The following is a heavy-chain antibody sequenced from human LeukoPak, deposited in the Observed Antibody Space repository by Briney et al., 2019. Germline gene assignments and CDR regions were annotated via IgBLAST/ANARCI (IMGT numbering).Heavy chain of an antibody. D-gene: IGHD3-22*01. CDR3: ARGADYYDSSGYYGRWRYYGMDV. J-gene: IGHJ6*02. Sequence: TLYVTRTVSDGSICSGGYYRGWIRQPAGKGLELLGRIYTSAGTNYNPSLKSRVTISVDTSKNQFSLKLSSVTAADTAGYDCARGADYYDSSGYYGRWRYYGMDVWVQGTTVTVSS. CDR2: IYTSAGT. CDR1: DGSICSGGYY. V-gene: IGHV4-61*02.